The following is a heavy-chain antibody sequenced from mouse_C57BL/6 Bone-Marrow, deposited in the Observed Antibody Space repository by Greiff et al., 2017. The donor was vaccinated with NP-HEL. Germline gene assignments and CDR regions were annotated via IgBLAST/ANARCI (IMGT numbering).Heavy chain of an antibody. CDR2: SRNKANDYTT. J-gene: IGHJ3*01. CDR3: ARDAYGNSFAY. Sequence: EVHLVESGGGLVQSGRSLRLSCATSGFTFSDFYMEWVRQAPGKGLEWIAASRNKANDYTTEYSASVKGRFIVSRDTSQSILYLQMNALRAEDTAIYYCARDAYGNSFAYWGQGTLVTVSA. D-gene: IGHD1-1*01. V-gene: IGHV7-1*01. CDR1: GFTFSDFY.